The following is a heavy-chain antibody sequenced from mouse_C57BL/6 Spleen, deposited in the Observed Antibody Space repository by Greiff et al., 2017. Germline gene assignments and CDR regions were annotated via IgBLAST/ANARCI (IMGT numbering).Heavy chain of an antibody. D-gene: IGHD2-3*01. Sequence: VQLQQPGAELVRPGSSVKLSCKASGYTFTSYWMHWVKQRPIQGLEWIGNIDPSDSETHYNQKFKDKATLTVDKSSSTAYMQLSSLTSEDSAVYYCARGGLLRNYAMDYWGQGTSVTVSS. J-gene: IGHJ4*01. V-gene: IGHV1-52*01. CDR3: ARGGLLRNYAMDY. CDR2: IDPSDSET. CDR1: GYTFTSYW.